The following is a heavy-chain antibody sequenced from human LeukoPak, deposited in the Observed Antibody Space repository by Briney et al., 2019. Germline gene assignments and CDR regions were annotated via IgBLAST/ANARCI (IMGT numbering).Heavy chain of an antibody. D-gene: IGHD3-22*01. J-gene: IGHJ4*02. Sequence: SETLSLTCAVCGGSFNDYYWSWLHQPPGKGLEWIGGINHSGRTNYNPSLKSRVTISVDTSKNQFSLKLSSVTAADTAVYYCARGTPPPAHYYDSSGYYFWGQGTLVTVSS. CDR3: ARGTPPPAHYYDSSGYYF. CDR1: GGSFNDYY. CDR2: INHSGRT. V-gene: IGHV4-34*01.